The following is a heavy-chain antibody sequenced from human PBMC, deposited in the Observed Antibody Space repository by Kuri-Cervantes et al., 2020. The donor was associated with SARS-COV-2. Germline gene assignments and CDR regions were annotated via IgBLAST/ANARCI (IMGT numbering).Heavy chain of an antibody. D-gene: IGHD1-7*01. V-gene: IGHV1-18*01. Sequence: ASVKVSCKASGYPCTNFGISWVRQAPGRGLEWMGWISTYSGDTTYPQKIQGRVTMTTDTSTSTAYMDLRGLRSDDTAVYYCARDSATGTRWGDLNGMDVWGQGTTVTVSS. CDR2: ISTYSGDT. CDR3: ARDSATGTRWGDLNGMDV. J-gene: IGHJ6*02. CDR1: GYPCTNFG.